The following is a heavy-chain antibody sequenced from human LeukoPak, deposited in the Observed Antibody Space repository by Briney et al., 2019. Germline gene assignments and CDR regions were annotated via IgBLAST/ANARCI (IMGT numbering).Heavy chain of an antibody. Sequence: SETLSLTCAVYGGSFSGYYWSWIPHPPGKGLEWIGEINHSGSTNYNPSLKSRVTISVDTSKNQFSLKLSSVTAADTAVYYCASNRGYSSSWYWFNWFDPWGQGTLVTVSS. D-gene: IGHD6-13*01. V-gene: IGHV4-34*01. J-gene: IGHJ5*02. CDR2: INHSGST. CDR1: GGSFSGYY. CDR3: ASNRGYSSSWYWFNWFDP.